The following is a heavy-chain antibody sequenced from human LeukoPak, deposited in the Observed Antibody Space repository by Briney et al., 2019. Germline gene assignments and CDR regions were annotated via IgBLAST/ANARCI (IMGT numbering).Heavy chain of an antibody. V-gene: IGHV4-34*01. CDR1: GGSFSGYY. D-gene: IGHD6-13*01. CDR2: INHSGST. J-gene: IGHJ4*02. Sequence: SETLSLTCAVYGGSFSGYYWSWIRQPPGKGLEWIGEINHSGSTNYNPSLKSRVIISVDTSKNQFSLKLSSVTAADTAVYYCARFHSSSWTADWGQGTLVTVSS. CDR3: ARFHSSSWTAD.